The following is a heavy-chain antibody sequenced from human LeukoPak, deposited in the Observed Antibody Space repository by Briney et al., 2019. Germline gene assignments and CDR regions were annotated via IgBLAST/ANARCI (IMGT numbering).Heavy chain of an antibody. CDR1: GFTFSNYW. Sequence: GGSLRLSCAASGFTFSNYWMHWVRQAPGKGLVWVSRINSDGINTSYADSVKGRFTISRDNSKNTLYLQMNSLKTEDTAVYYCSRVQAGRFSYFYMDVWGKGTTVIVSS. D-gene: IGHD6-13*01. CDR3: SRVQAGRFSYFYMDV. V-gene: IGHV3-74*01. CDR2: INSDGINT. J-gene: IGHJ6*03.